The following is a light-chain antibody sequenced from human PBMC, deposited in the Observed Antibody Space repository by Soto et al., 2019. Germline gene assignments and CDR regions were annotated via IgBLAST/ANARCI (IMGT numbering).Light chain of an antibody. Sequence: EIVMTQSPDTLSVSPGDRATLSCRASQTVSTNLAWYQQKPGQAPRLLLYGASTRATGVPDRFSGSWSRTEFTLTISSLQSEDFAVYYCQQYNSWPPLTFGQGTKVEIK. J-gene: IGKJ1*01. CDR1: QTVSTN. CDR3: QQYNSWPPLT. CDR2: GAS. V-gene: IGKV3-15*01.